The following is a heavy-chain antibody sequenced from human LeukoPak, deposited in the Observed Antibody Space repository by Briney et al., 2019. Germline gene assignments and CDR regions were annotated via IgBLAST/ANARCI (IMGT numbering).Heavy chain of an antibody. J-gene: IGHJ5*02. CDR1: GGSFSGYY. Sequence: PSETLSLTCAVYGGSFSGYYWSWIRQPPGKGLEWIGEINHSGSTNYNPSLKSRVTISVDTSKNQFSLKLSSVTAADTAVYYCARRAGVVILLGPGGRFDPWGQGTLVTVSS. V-gene: IGHV4-34*01. CDR2: INHSGST. D-gene: IGHD3-3*01. CDR3: ARRAGVVILLGPGGRFDP.